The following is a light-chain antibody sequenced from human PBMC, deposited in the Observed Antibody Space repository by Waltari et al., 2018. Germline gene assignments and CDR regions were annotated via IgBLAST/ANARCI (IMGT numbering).Light chain of an antibody. Sequence: QSGLTQPPSASGTPGQRVIISCSGSTSNIVSNYVYWYQHVPGAAPKLLIYRNAPRPSGVPDRFSGSKSGASASLAISGLRSEDEAHYFCASWDESLSGFVVFGGGTKLTVL. CDR2: RNA. J-gene: IGLJ2*01. CDR3: ASWDESLSGFVV. CDR1: TSNIVSNY. V-gene: IGLV1-47*01.